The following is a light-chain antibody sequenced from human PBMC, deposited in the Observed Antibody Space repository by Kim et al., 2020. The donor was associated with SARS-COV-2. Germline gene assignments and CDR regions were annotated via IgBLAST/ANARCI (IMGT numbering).Light chain of an antibody. Sequence: RATINCKSSQSVLYSSNNKNYLAWYQQKPGQPPKLLIYWASTRESGVPDRCSGSGSGTDFTLTISSLQAEDVAVYYCQQYYSTPQTFGQGTKLEI. CDR1: QSVLYSSNNKNY. J-gene: IGKJ2*01. V-gene: IGKV4-1*01. CDR3: QQYYSTPQT. CDR2: WAS.